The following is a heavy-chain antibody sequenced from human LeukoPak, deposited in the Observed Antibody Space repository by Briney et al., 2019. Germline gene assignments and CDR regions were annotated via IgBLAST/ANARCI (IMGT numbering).Heavy chain of an antibody. CDR1: GYSFISYW. CDR2: IYPDDSDT. Sequence: GESLKISCKVSGYSFISYWIAWVRQMPGKGLEWMGIIYPDDSDTTYNPSFQGQVTISADKSISTAYLQWSSLKASDTAMYYCARRSGNYYGVDYWGQGTLVTVSS. V-gene: IGHV5-51*01. D-gene: IGHD1-26*01. CDR3: ARRSGNYYGVDY. J-gene: IGHJ4*02.